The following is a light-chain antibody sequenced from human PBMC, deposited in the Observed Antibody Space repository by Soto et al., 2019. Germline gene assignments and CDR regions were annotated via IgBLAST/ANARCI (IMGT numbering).Light chain of an antibody. J-gene: IGKJ2*01. CDR1: QGISNS. Sequence: DIQLTQSPSFLSASLGDRVTITCRASQGISNSLAWYQQKSGTAPKLLIYATSILQRGVPSRFSGSGSGTEFTLTISSLQPEDFATYYCQQLDSYPLTFGQGTKLEIK. CDR3: QQLDSYPLT. CDR2: ATS. V-gene: IGKV1-9*01.